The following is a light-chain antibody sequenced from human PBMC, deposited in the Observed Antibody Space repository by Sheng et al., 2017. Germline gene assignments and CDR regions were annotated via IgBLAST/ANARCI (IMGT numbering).Light chain of an antibody. Sequence: DIQMTQSPSTLSASLGDRVTLTCRASQTISSWLAWYQQKPGKAPKLLIYDASRRASGIPARFSGSGSGTDFTLTINSLEPEDFAIYFCQQRSNWPQTFGQGTKWRSN. CDR1: QTISSW. CDR2: DAS. V-gene: IGKV1-5*01. CDR3: QQRSNWPQT. J-gene: IGKJ2*01.